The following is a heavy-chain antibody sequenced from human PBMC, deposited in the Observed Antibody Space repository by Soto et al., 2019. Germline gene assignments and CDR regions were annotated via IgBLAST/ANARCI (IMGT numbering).Heavy chain of an antibody. CDR3: ARDPYLGDHQY. Sequence: QVQLVQSGGEVKKPGASVKVSCKTSGYTFTTYGISWVRQAPGQGLEWVGWISAYSGKTHYAQKFQGKVTMTTDTSTNTAYPELRSLRPDDTAVYYCARDPYLGDHQYWGQGTLVTVSS. CDR2: ISAYSGKT. CDR1: GYTFTTYG. D-gene: IGHD3-16*01. J-gene: IGHJ4*02. V-gene: IGHV1-18*01.